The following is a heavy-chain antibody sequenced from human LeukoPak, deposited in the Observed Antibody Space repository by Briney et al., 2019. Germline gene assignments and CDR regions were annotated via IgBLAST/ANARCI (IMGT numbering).Heavy chain of an antibody. CDR2: IDPSDSYT. D-gene: IGHD3-10*01. CDR3: ARHSDGSGSYYNANGMDV. V-gene: IGHV5-10-1*01. Sequence: GESLKISCKGSGYSFTSYWISWVRQMPGKGLEWMGRIDPSDSYTNYSPSFQGHVTISADKSISTAYLQWSSLKASDTAMCYCARHSDGSGSYYNANGMDVWGKGTTVTVSS. CDR1: GYSFTSYW. J-gene: IGHJ6*04.